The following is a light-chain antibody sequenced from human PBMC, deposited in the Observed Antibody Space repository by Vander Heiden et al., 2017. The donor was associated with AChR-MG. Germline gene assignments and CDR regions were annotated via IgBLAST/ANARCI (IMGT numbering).Light chain of an antibody. CDR3: SSYTSSSTLV. Sequence: QSALTQPASVSGSPGPSITLSCTGTRRDVGGYNYVSWYQQHPGKAPKLMIYDVSKRPSGVSNRFSGSKSGNTASLTISGLQAEDEADYYCSSYTSSSTLVFGGGTKLTVL. V-gene: IGLV2-14*01. CDR2: DVS. J-gene: IGLJ2*01. CDR1: RRDVGGYNY.